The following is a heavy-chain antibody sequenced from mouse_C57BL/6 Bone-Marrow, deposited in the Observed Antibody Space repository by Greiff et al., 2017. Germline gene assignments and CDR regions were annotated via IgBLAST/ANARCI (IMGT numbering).Heavy chain of an antibody. J-gene: IGHJ3*01. CDR2: INPGSGGT. CDR3: ARSGYYGSRAWFAY. Sequence: VQLQQSGAELVRPGTSVMVSCKASGYAFTNYLIEWVKQRPGQGLEWIGVINPGSGGTNYNEKFKGKATLTADKSSSTAYMQLSSLTSEDSAVYFCARSGYYGSRAWFAYWGQGTLVTVSA. V-gene: IGHV1-54*01. CDR1: GYAFTNYL. D-gene: IGHD1-1*01.